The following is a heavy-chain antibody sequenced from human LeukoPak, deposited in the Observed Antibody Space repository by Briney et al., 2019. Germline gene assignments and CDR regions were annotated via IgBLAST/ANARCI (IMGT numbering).Heavy chain of an antibody. CDR2: IIPILGIA. J-gene: IGHJ4*02. CDR3: AREGYDFDGTYYFDY. CDR1: GGTFSSYA. Sequence: SVKVSCKASGGTFSSYAISWVRQAPGQGLEWMGRIIPILGIANYAQKFQGRVTITADKSTSTAYMELSSLRSEDTAVYYCAREGYDFDGTYYFDYWGQGTLVTVSS. V-gene: IGHV1-69*04. D-gene: IGHD3-3*01.